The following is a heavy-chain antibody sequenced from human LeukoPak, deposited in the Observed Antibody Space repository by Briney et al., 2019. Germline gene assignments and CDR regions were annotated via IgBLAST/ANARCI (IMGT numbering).Heavy chain of an antibody. J-gene: IGHJ3*01. Sequence: SLRLSCVGSGFSLEDYAMHWVRQVPGKGLEWVSSISWDSGNQAYTDSVKGRFTISRDNGKNSLYLQMNSLGPEDTAFYYCVKDMGFDLLKDAFHVWGQGTLVTVSS. CDR3: VKDMGFDLLKDAFHV. V-gene: IGHV3-9*01. D-gene: IGHD3-9*01. CDR2: ISWDSGNQ. CDR1: GFSLEDYA.